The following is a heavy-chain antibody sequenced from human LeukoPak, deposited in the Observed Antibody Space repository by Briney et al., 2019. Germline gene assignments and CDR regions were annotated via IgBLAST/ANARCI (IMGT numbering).Heavy chain of an antibody. CDR2: IYYSGST. CDR1: GCSISSYY. CDR3: ARRDSSSWWSYFDY. Sequence: SETLSLTCTVSGCSISSYYWSWIRQPPGKGLEWIGYIYYSGSTNYNPSLKSRVTISVDTSKNQFSLKLSSVTAADTAVYYCARRDSSSWWSYFDYWGQGTLVTVSS. V-gene: IGHV4-59*01. D-gene: IGHD6-13*01. J-gene: IGHJ4*02.